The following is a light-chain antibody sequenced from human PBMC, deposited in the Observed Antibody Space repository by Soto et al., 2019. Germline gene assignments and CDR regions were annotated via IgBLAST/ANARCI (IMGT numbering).Light chain of an antibody. CDR1: RAIATY. CDR3: HQYDNLPFT. V-gene: IGKV1-33*01. CDR2: DAS. J-gene: IGKJ2*01. Sequence: IQMTQSPASLSASVGDRVTITCQASRAIATYLNWYQQKPGKAPNLLIYDASNLETGVPLRFSGSRSGTHFNLTISSLQTEDIGTYYCHQYDNLPFTFGRGTKMEIK.